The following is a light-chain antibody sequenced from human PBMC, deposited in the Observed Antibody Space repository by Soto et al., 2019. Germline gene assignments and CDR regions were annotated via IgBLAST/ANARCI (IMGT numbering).Light chain of an antibody. CDR2: KAS. CDR1: QTISSW. J-gene: IGKJ1*01. CDR3: QHYNSYSEA. Sequence: DIQMTQSPSTLSGSVADRVTITCRASQTISSWLAWYQQKPGKAPKLLTYKASTLKSGVPSRFSGSGSGTEFTLTISSLQPDDFATYYCQHYNSYSEAFGQGTKVDIK. V-gene: IGKV1-5*03.